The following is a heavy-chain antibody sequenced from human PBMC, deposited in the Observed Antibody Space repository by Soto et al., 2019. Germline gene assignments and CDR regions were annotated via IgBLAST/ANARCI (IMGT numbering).Heavy chain of an antibody. CDR1: GGTFSSYA. D-gene: IGHD3-10*01. CDR3: ARDRYASGSYHHYYYYGMDV. CDR2: IIPIFGTA. Sequence: QVQLVQSGAEVKKPGSSVKVSCKASGGTFSSYAISWVRQAPGQGLEWMGGIIPIFGTANYAQKFQGRVTITADESTSTAYMELSSLRSEDTAVYYCARDRYASGSYHHYYYYGMDVWGQGTTVTVSS. J-gene: IGHJ6*02. V-gene: IGHV1-69*01.